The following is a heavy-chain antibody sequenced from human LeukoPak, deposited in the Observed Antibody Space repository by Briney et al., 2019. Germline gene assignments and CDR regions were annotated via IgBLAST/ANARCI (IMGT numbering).Heavy chain of an antibody. D-gene: IGHD5-18*01. CDR1: GGSFSGYY. CDR2: IYYSGST. V-gene: IGHV4-59*01. J-gene: IGHJ4*02. Sequence: SETLSLTCAVYGGSFSGYYWSWIRQPPGKGLEWIGYIYYSGSTNYNPSLKSRVTISVDTSKNQFSLKLSSVTAADTAVYYCASVRKGYSYGPSDYWGQGTLVTVSS. CDR3: ASVRKGYSYGPSDY.